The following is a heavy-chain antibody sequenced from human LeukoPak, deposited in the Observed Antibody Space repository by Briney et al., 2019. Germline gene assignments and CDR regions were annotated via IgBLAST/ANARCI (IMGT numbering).Heavy chain of an antibody. Sequence: SETLSLTCTVSGGSISSYYWSWLRQPPGKGLEWIGYIYYSGSTNYNPSLKSRVTISVDTSKNQFSLKLSSVTAADTAVYYCATLPGSYDSRQNFDYWGQGTLVTVSS. CDR1: GGSISSYY. V-gene: IGHV4-59*01. CDR3: ATLPGSYDSRQNFDY. J-gene: IGHJ4*02. CDR2: IYYSGST. D-gene: IGHD3-3*01.